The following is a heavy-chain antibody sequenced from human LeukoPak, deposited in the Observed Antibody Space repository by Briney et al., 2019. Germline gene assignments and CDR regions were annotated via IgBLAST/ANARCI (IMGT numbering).Heavy chain of an antibody. CDR3: ARAGYSGYVFDY. D-gene: IGHD5-12*01. Sequence: ASVKVSCKASGGTFSSYAISWLRQAPGQGLEWMGRIIPILGIANYAQKFQGRVTITADKSTSTACMELSSLRSEDTAVYYCARAGYSGYVFDYWGQGTLVTVSS. CDR1: GGTFSSYA. CDR2: IIPILGIA. V-gene: IGHV1-69*04. J-gene: IGHJ4*02.